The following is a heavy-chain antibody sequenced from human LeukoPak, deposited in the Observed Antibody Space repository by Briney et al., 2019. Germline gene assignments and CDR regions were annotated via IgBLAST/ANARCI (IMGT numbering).Heavy chain of an antibody. Sequence: SGTLSLTCAVSGGSISRSNWWSWVRQPPGKGLEWIGEIYHSGSTNYNPSLKSRVTISVDKSKNQFSLKLSSVTAADTAVYYCARGWVPQGFYYYYYMDVWGKGTTVTISS. CDR2: IYHSGST. CDR3: ARGWVPQGFYYYYYMDV. D-gene: IGHD5-24*01. J-gene: IGHJ6*03. CDR1: GGSISRSNW. V-gene: IGHV4-4*02.